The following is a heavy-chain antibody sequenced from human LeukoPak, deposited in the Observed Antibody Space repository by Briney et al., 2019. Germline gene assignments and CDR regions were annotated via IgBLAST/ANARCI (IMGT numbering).Heavy chain of an antibody. J-gene: IGHJ4*02. CDR1: GGSISNYY. Sequence: PSETLSLTCTVSGGSISNYYWSWIRQSPGRGLEWIGYVHFSGSTSFNPSLKNRVTISVDKSKNQFSLKLSSVTAADTAVYYCARVERVVPAAEPRYYFDYWGQGTLVTVSS. V-gene: IGHV4-59*12. CDR3: ARVERVVPAAEPRYYFDY. D-gene: IGHD2-2*01. CDR2: VHFSGST.